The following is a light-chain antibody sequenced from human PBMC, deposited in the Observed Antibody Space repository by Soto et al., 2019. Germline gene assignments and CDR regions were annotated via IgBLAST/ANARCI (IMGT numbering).Light chain of an antibody. V-gene: IGKV1-9*01. Sequence: IQLTQFPSSLSASVGDRVTITCRASQGVSSHLAWHQQKPGEAPKLLIYEVSTLQSGVPSRFSGSGSGTDFTLTISSLQPEDFATYYCQHLNGYPITFGQGTRLEIK. CDR2: EVS. CDR3: QHLNGYPIT. J-gene: IGKJ5*01. CDR1: QGVSSH.